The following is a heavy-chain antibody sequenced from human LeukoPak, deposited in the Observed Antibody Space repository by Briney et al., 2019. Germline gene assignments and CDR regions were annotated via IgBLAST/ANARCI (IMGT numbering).Heavy chain of an antibody. J-gene: IGHJ5*02. Sequence: GGSLRLSCAASGFTFSSYSMNWVRQALGKGLEWVSSISSSSSYIYYADSVKGRFTISRDNAKNSLYLQMNSLRAEDTAVYYCASSNYGSGSYYPLPNWFDPWGQGTLVTVSS. CDR3: ASSNYGSGSYYPLPNWFDP. CDR2: ISSSSSYI. V-gene: IGHV3-21*01. D-gene: IGHD3-10*01. CDR1: GFTFSSYS.